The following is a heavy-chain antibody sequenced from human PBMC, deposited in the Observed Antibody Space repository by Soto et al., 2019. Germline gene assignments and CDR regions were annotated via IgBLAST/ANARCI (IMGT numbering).Heavy chain of an antibody. CDR2: ISSSSSTI. D-gene: IGHD3-3*01. Sequence: GGSLRLSCAASGFTFSSYSMNWVRQAPGKGLEWVSYISSSSSTIYYADSVKGRFTISRDNAKNSLYLQMNSLRDEDTAVYYCARDGHGLLEWLLYSNFDYWGQGTLVTVSS. J-gene: IGHJ4*02. CDR1: GFTFSSYS. V-gene: IGHV3-48*02. CDR3: ARDGHGLLEWLLYSNFDY.